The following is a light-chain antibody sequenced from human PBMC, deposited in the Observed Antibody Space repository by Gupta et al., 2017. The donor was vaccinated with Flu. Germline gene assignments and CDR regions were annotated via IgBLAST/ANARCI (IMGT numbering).Light chain of an antibody. CDR2: GAS. J-gene: IGKJ1*01. CDR1: QDIISY. V-gene: IGKV1-39*01. Sequence: APSSLSASVGDRVSITCRASQDIISYLNWYQQKPGKAPKLLIFGASSLQSGVPSRFSGSGSRTAFTLTISRLQPEDFAIYYCQQCDSTPLTFGEGTKVEIK. CDR3: QQCDSTPLT.